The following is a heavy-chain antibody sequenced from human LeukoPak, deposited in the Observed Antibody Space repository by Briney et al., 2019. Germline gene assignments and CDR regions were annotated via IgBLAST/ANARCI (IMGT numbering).Heavy chain of an antibody. CDR3: ARSKEDCCGSFDP. CDR2: INPSGGST. Sequence: ASVKVSCKASGYTFTSYYMHWVRQAPGQGLEWMGIINPSGGSTSYAQKFQGRVTMARDMSTSTVYVELSSLRSEDTAVYYCARSKEDCCGSFDPWGQGTLVTVSS. V-gene: IGHV1-46*01. D-gene: IGHD2-15*01. J-gene: IGHJ5*02. CDR1: GYTFTSYY.